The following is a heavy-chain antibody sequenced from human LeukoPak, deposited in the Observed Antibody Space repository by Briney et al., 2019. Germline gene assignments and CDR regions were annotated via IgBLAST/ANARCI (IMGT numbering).Heavy chain of an antibody. V-gene: IGHV4-34*01. D-gene: IGHD6-19*01. J-gene: IGHJ4*02. CDR1: GGSFSGYY. Sequence: SETLSLTCAVYGGSFSGYYWSWIRQPPGKGLEWIGEINHSGSTNYDPSLKSRVTISVDTSKNQFSLKLSSVTAADTAVYYCARGRDEAVAGNSVDYWGQGTLVTVSS. CDR3: ARGRDEAVAGNSVDY. CDR2: INHSGST.